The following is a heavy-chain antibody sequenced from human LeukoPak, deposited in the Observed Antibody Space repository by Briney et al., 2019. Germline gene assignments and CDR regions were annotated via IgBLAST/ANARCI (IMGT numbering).Heavy chain of an antibody. CDR2: INPNSGGT. V-gene: IGHV1-2*02. D-gene: IGHD5-24*01. Sequence: ASVKVSCKASGYTFTSYGISWVRQAPGQGLEWMGWINPNSGGTNYAQKFQGRVTMTRDTSISTAYMELSRLRSDDTAVYYCARGEEMATIKYYYYYYMDVWGKGTTVTVSS. J-gene: IGHJ6*03. CDR3: ARGEEMATIKYYYYYYMDV. CDR1: GYTFTSYG.